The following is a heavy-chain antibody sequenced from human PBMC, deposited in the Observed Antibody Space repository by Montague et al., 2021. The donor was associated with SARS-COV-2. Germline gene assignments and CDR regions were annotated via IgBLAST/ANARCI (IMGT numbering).Heavy chain of an antibody. J-gene: IGHJ4*02. CDR2: ISNSGDTK. CDR3: ARAGEDYYYDSSGFLY. Sequence: SLRLSCAASGFIFSSYEMNWVRQAPGKGLEWVSYISNSGDTKYYADSVKSRFTISRDNAKNSLYLQMSSLRAEDTAVYYCARAGEDYYYDSSGFLYWGQGILVTVSS. D-gene: IGHD3-22*01. CDR1: GFIFSSYE. V-gene: IGHV3-48*03.